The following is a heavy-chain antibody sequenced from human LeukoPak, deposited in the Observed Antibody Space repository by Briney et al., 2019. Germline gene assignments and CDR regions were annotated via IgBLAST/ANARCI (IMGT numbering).Heavy chain of an antibody. J-gene: IGHJ4*02. CDR2: VNHSGST. D-gene: IGHD3-10*01. Sequence: PSETLSLTCAVYDGSFSGYYWSWIRQPPGKGLEWIGEVNHSGSTNYNPSLKSRVTISVDTSKNQFSLKLSSVTAADTAVYYCAKYSGSWSYSIRHWGQGTLVTVSS. CDR1: DGSFSGYY. CDR3: AKYSGSWSYSIRH. V-gene: IGHV4-34*01.